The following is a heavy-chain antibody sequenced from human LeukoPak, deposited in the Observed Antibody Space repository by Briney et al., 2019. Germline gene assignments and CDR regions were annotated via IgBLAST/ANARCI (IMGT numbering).Heavy chain of an antibody. CDR2: IYTSGST. CDR3: ATGDGYNSFDY. D-gene: IGHD5-24*01. CDR1: GGSFSSYY. V-gene: IGHV4-4*07. J-gene: IGHJ4*02. Sequence: ETLSLTCTVSGGSFSSYYWSWIPQPAGKGLEWIGRIYTSGSTNYNSSLKSRVTMSVDMSKNQVSLKLSSVTAADTAVYYCATGDGYNSFDYWGQGTLVTVSS.